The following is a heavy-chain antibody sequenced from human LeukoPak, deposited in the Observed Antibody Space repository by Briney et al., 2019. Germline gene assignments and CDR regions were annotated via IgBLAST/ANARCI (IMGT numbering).Heavy chain of an antibody. CDR1: GFTFSSYS. J-gene: IGHJ6*03. CDR3: ARDSYCSSTSCYVYYYYYTDV. D-gene: IGHD2-2*01. Sequence: GGSLRLSCAASGFTFSSYSMNWVRQAPGKGLEWVSSISSSSSYIYYADSVKGRFTISRDNAKNSLYLQMNSLRAEDTAVYYCARDSYCSSTSCYVYYYYYTDVWGKGTTVTVSS. V-gene: IGHV3-21*01. CDR2: ISSSSSYI.